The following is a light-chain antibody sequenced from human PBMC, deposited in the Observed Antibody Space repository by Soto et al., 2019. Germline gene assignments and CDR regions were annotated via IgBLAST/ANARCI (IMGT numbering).Light chain of an antibody. J-gene: IGLJ1*01. Sequence: QSVLTQPASVSGSPGQSITISCTGTSSDVGGYNYVSWYQQHPGKAPKLIIYEVSNRPSGVSNRFSGSKSGNTASLTISGLQAEDDTDYYCTSYTSSNTYVFGTGTKV. CDR2: EVS. CDR3: TSYTSSNTYV. CDR1: SSDVGGYNY. V-gene: IGLV2-14*01.